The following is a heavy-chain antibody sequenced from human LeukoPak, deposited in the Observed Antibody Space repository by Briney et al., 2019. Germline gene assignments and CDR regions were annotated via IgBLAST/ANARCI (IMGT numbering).Heavy chain of an antibody. CDR3: ARALGDTAMAYYMDV. J-gene: IGHJ6*03. V-gene: IGHV3-21*01. D-gene: IGHD5-18*01. CDR2: ISSSSSYI. CDR1: GFTFSSYS. Sequence: PGGSLRLSCPASGFTFSSYSMNWVRPARGKELEWVSSISSSSSYIYYADSVKGRFTISRDNAKNSLYLQMNSLRAEDTAVYYCARALGDTAMAYYMDVWGKGTTVTVSS.